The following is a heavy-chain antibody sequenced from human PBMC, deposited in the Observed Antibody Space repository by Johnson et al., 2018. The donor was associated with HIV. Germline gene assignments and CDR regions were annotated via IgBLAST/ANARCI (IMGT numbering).Heavy chain of an antibody. J-gene: IGHJ3*02. CDR2: ISSSGGTL. D-gene: IGHD3-22*01. CDR1: GFTFSSYD. CDR3: ARERYYYDSSGSYNPHAFDI. V-gene: IGHV3-48*02. Sequence: VQLVESGGGLVQPGGSLRLSCAASGFTFSSYDMHWVRQTTGKGLEWVSYISSSGGTLQYADSVKGRFTISRDNAKNSLYLQMNSLRDEDTALYYCARERYYYDSSGSYNPHAFDIWGQGTMVTVSS.